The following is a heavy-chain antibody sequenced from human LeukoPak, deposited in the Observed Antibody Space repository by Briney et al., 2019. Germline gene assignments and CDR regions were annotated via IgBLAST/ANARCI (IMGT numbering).Heavy chain of an antibody. V-gene: IGHV4-4*07. J-gene: IGHJ3*02. CDR1: GGSISSYY. CDR3: AGPNRAGPKDAFDI. CDR2: IYTSGIT. D-gene: IGHD1-14*01. Sequence: PSETLSLTCTVSGGSISSYYWSWIRQPAGKGLEWIGRIYTSGITNYNPSLKSRVTMSVDTSKNQFSLKLTSVTAADTAVYYCAGPNRAGPKDAFDIWGQGTMVTVSS.